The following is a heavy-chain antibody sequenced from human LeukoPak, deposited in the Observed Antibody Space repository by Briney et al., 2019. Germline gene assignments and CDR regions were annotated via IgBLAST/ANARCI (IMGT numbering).Heavy chain of an antibody. J-gene: IGHJ4*02. CDR1: GGSFSGYY. V-gene: IGHV4-34*01. CDR2: INHSGST. CDR3: ARRQEMATPHFDY. Sequence: SETLSLTCAVYGGSFSGYYWSWIRQPPGKGLEWIGEINHSGSTNYSPSLKSRVTISVDTSKNQLSLKLSSVTAADTAVYYCARRQEMATPHFDYWGQGTLVTVSS. D-gene: IGHD5-24*01.